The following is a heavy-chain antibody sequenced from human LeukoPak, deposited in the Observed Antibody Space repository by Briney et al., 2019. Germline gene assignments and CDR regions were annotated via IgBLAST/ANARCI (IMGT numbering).Heavy chain of an antibody. CDR1: GGTFGSYA. Sequence: SVKVSCKASGGTFGSYAISWVRQAPGQGLEWMGRIIPILGIANYAQKFQGRVTITADKSTSTAYMELSSLRSEDTAVYYCAGSDLKGVDYYYYYGMDVWGQGTTVTVSS. V-gene: IGHV1-69*04. CDR2: IIPILGIA. D-gene: IGHD3-3*01. J-gene: IGHJ6*02. CDR3: AGSDLKGVDYYYYYGMDV.